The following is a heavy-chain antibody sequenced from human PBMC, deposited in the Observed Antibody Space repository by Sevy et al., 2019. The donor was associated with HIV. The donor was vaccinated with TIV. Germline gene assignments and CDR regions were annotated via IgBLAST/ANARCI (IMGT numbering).Heavy chain of an antibody. CDR1: GFTLSSYG. CDR3: AGDRMGFTISAGWGGGMDV. D-gene: IGHD3-3*01. Sequence: GGSLRLSCAASGFTLSSYGMHWVRQAPGKGLEWVAVIRYDGSNKYYADSVKGRFTISRDNSKNTLYLQMNSLRAEETAGYYCAGDRMGFTISAGWGGGMDVWGQGTTVTVSS. J-gene: IGHJ6*02. CDR2: IRYDGSNK. V-gene: IGHV3-33*01.